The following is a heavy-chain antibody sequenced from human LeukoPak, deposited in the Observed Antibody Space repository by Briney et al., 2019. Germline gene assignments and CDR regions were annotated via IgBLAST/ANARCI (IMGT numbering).Heavy chain of an antibody. CDR2: TNPNSGDT. V-gene: IGHV1-2*06. CDR3: ARDYCSSTSCLFDY. Sequence: GASVKVSCKASGYTFTAYHMHWVRQAPGQGLECMAPTNPNSGDTNYAQKFQGRVTMTRDTSISTAYMQLSRLRSDDTAVYYCARDYCSSTSCLFDYWGQGTLVSFSS. CDR1: GYTFTAYH. D-gene: IGHD2-2*01. J-gene: IGHJ4*02.